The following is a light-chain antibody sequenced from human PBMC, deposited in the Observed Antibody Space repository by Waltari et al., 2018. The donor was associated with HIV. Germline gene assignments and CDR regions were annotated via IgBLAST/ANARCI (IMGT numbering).Light chain of an antibody. CDR3: QQRYSNPMST. CDR2: AAS. J-gene: IGKJ2*01. Sequence: DIQMTQSPSSLSASVGDRVTITCRASQSIISSLNWYQQKPRKGPKLLIYAASSLQSEVPSRFSCSGSGTGFTLTLSSLEPQDFATYFYQQRYSNPMSTFGQGTKLEVK. CDR1: QSIISS. V-gene: IGKV1-39*01.